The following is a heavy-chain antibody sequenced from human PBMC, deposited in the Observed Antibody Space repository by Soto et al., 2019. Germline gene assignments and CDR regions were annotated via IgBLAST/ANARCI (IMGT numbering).Heavy chain of an antibody. D-gene: IGHD3-22*01. CDR2: INHSGST. Sequence: SETPSPTRARSGGAFSGFYSSLVPPPPGKGVGWVGGINHSGSTNYNPSLKSRVTISVDTSKNQFSLKLSSVTAADTAVYYCARGILIEYYDSSGYYPLPYYYGMDVWGQGTTVTVSS. V-gene: IGHV4-34*01. CDR1: GGAFSGFY. CDR3: ARGILIEYYDSSGYYPLPYYYGMDV. J-gene: IGHJ6*02.